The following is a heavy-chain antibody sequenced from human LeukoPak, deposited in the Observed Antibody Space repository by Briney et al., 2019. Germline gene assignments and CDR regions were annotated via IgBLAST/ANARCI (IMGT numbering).Heavy chain of an antibody. CDR1: GYTFTGYY. Sequence: ASVKVSCKASGYTFTGYYTHWVRQAPGQGLEWMGWINPNSGGTNYAQKFQGRVTMTRDTSISTAYMELSRLRSDDTAVYYCARYKNSRIVEDDYWGQGTLVTVSS. CDR3: ARYKNSRIVEDDY. J-gene: IGHJ4*02. CDR2: INPNSGGT. V-gene: IGHV1-2*02. D-gene: IGHD1-26*01.